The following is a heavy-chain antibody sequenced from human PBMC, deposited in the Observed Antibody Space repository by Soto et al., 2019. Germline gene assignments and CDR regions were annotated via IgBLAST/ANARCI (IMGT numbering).Heavy chain of an antibody. Sequence: QVQLVESGGGVVQTGRSLRLSCAASGFTFSSHGMHWVRQAPGKGLEWVSTIWFDGSKKVYADSVKGRFTISRDDSRSTLDLQMNNLRGEDTAVYYCARYDSSGWVATYWGQGTRVTVSS. D-gene: IGHD3-22*01. V-gene: IGHV3-33*01. CDR2: IWFDGSKK. CDR1: GFTFSSHG. J-gene: IGHJ4*02. CDR3: ARYDSSGWVATY.